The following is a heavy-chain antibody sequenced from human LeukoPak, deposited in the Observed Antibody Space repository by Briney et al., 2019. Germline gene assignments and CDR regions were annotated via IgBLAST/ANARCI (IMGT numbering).Heavy chain of an antibody. V-gene: IGHV2-70*11. CDR2: IDWDDDE. CDR3: ARSFYSGSYAYYFDY. J-gene: IGHJ4*02. Sequence: SGPTLVNPTQTLTLTCTFSEFSLSTSGMCVSWIRQPPGKALEWLARIDWDDDEYYSTSLKTRLTISKDTSKNQVVLTMTNMDPVDTATYYCARSFYSGSYAYYFDYWGLGTLVTVSS. CDR1: EFSLSTSGMC. D-gene: IGHD1-26*01.